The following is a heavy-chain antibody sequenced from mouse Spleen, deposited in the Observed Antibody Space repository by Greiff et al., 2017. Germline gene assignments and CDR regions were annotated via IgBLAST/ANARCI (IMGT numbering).Heavy chain of an antibody. CDR1: GYTFTDYN. J-gene: IGHJ3*01. D-gene: IGHD2-3*01. Sequence: VHVKQSGPELVKPGASVKISCKASGYTFTDYNMHWVKQSHGKSLEWIGYIYPYNGGTGYNQKFKSKATLTVDNSSSTAYMELRSLTSEDSAVYYCARERLLRRGFAYWGQGTLVTVSA. V-gene: IGHV1S29*02. CDR3: ARERLLRRGFAY. CDR2: IYPYNGGT.